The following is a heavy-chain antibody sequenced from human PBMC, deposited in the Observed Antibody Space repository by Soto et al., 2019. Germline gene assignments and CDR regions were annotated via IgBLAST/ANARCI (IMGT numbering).Heavy chain of an antibody. V-gene: IGHV3-7*03. CDR3: AKPYYGDYDHRLLFEN. Sequence: GGSLRLSCAASGFTFSSYWMSWVRQAPGKGLEWVANIKQDGSEKYYVDSVKGRFTISRDNAKNSLYLQMNSLRAEDTAVYYCAKPYYGDYDHRLLFENWGKGPLVTVPS. CDR2: IKQDGSEK. J-gene: IGHJ4*02. CDR1: GFTFSSYW. D-gene: IGHD4-17*01.